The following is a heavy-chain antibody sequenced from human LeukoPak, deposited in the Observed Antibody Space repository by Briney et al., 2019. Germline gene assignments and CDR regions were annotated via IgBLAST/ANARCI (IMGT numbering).Heavy chain of an antibody. J-gene: IGHJ3*02. V-gene: IGHV4-59*01. Sequence: SETLSLTCTVSGGSISSYYWSWIRQPPGKGLEWIGYIYYSGSTNYNPSLKSRVTISVDTSKNQFSLKLSSVTAADTAVYYCARGLLDGYTHPAAFDIWGQGTMVTVSS. D-gene: IGHD5-24*01. CDR2: IYYSGST. CDR1: GGSISSYY. CDR3: ARGLLDGYTHPAAFDI.